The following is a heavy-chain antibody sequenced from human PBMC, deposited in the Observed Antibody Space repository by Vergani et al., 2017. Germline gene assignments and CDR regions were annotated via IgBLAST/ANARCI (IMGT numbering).Heavy chain of an antibody. J-gene: IGHJ6*03. D-gene: IGHD2-2*01. CDR2: IIPIFGTA. V-gene: IGHV1-69*01. Sequence: QVQLVQSGAEVKKPGSSVKVSCKASGGTFSSYAISWVRQAPGQGLEWMGGIIPIFGTANYAQKFQGRVTITADESTSTAYMELSSLRFEDTAVYYCASKYCSSTSCYQDYYMDVWGKGTTVTVSS. CDR1: GGTFSSYA. CDR3: ASKYCSSTSCYQDYYMDV.